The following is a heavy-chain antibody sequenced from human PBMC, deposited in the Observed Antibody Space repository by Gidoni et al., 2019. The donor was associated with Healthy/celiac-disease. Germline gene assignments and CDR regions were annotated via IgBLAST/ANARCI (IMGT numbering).Heavy chain of an antibody. CDR2: ISWNSGSI. CDR3: AKARTHSSSSMDY. Sequence: EVQLVESGGGLVHPGRSLRLSCAASGFTFDDYAMHWVRQAPGKGLEWVSGISWNSGSIGYADSVKGRFTISRDNAKNSLYLQMNSLRAEDTALYYCAKARTHSSSSMDYWGQGTLVTVSS. V-gene: IGHV3-9*01. CDR1: GFTFDDYA. D-gene: IGHD6-6*01. J-gene: IGHJ4*02.